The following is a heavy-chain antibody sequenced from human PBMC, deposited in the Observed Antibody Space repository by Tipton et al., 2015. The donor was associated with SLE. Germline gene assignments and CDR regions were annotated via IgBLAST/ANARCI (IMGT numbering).Heavy chain of an antibody. J-gene: IGHJ6*03. CDR2: ISAYNGNT. V-gene: IGHV1-18*01. D-gene: IGHD6-13*01. CDR1: GYTFTSYG. CDR3: ARLTGSSSWAYYYYYYYVDV. Sequence: QLVQSGAEVKKPGASVKVSCKASGYTFTSYGISWVRQAPGQGLEWMGWISAYNGNTNYAQKLQGRVTMTTDTFTSTAYMELRSLRSDDTAVYYCARLTGSSSWAYYYYYYYVDVWGKGTTVTVSS.